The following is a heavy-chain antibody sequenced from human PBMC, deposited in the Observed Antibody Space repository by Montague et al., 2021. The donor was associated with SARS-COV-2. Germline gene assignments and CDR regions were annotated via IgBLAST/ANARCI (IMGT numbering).Heavy chain of an antibody. CDR1: GFSLSTSGMC. J-gene: IGHJ6*02. CDR2: IDWDDDK. V-gene: IGHV2-70*01. Sequence: PALVKPTQTLTLTCTFSGFSLSTSGMCVSWIRQPPGKALEWLALIDWDDDKYYSTSLKTRLTISKDTSKNQVVLTMTNMEPVDTATYYCARVTTVTYPYYYYYGMDVWGQGTTVTVSS. D-gene: IGHD4-11*01. CDR3: ARVTTVTYPYYYYYGMDV.